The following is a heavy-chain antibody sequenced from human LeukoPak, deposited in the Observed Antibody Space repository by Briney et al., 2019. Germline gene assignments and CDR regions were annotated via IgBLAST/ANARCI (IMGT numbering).Heavy chain of an antibody. CDR2: ISGSGGST. V-gene: IGHV3-23*01. CDR3: AKGARYCSGGSCFDEYYFDY. D-gene: IGHD2-15*01. Sequence: PGGSLRLSCAASGFTFSNYAMSWVRQAPGKGLEWVSGISGSGGSTYYADSVKGRFTISRDNSKNTLYLQMNSLRAEDTAVYFCAKGARYCSGGSCFDEYYFDYWGQGTLVTVSS. J-gene: IGHJ4*02. CDR1: GFTFSNYA.